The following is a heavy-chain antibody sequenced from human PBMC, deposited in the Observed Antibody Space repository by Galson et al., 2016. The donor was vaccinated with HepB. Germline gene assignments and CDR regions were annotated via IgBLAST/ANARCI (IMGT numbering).Heavy chain of an antibody. D-gene: IGHD3-16*01. V-gene: IGHV3-23*01. Sequence: SLRLSCAASGFTFSSYAMSWVRQAPGKGLEWVSAISGSGGTTYYADSVKGRFTISRDNAKNLLYLQMNSLRDEDTAVYYCARDRRHNYAFFDSWGQGTPITVSS. CDR1: GFTFSSYA. J-gene: IGHJ4*02. CDR2: ISGSGGTT. CDR3: ARDRRHNYAFFDS.